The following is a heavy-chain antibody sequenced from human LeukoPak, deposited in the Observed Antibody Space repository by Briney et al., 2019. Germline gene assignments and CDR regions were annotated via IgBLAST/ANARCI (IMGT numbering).Heavy chain of an antibody. CDR2: ISAYNGIT. J-gene: IGHJ3*02. CDR1: GYTFTSSG. Sequence: ASVKVSCKASGYTFTSSGISWVRQAPGQGLEWMGWISAYNGITNYVQKFQGRVTMTTDTSTSTVYMELRSLRSDDTAVYYCARGSWFDAFDIWGQGTMVTVSS. D-gene: IGHD6-13*01. V-gene: IGHV1-18*01. CDR3: ARGSWFDAFDI.